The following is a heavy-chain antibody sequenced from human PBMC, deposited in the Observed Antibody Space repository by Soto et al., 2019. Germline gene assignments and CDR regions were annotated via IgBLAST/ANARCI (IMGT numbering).Heavy chain of an antibody. D-gene: IGHD3-10*01. V-gene: IGHV4-59*02. Sequence: PSETLSLTCTVSGGSVSSYCWSWIRQPPGKGLEWIGYIYYTGSTNYSPSLKGRVTISLDASKSQFSLKLTSVTAADTAVYYCARGPGASDYYIDYWGPGTLVTVSS. CDR1: GGSVSSYC. CDR3: ARGPGASDYYIDY. CDR2: IYYTGST. J-gene: IGHJ4*02.